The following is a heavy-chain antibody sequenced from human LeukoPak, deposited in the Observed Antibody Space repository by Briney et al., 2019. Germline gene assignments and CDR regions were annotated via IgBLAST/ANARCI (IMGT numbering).Heavy chain of an antibody. Sequence: PGGSLRLSCAASGFTFTNYWMTWVRQAPGKGLEWVANINKDGSEKQYVDSVKGRFTISRDNPKNSVYLQMSSLRVEDSAVYYCARDPAQDFDFWGQGIMVTVSS. D-gene: IGHD2-2*01. J-gene: IGHJ4*02. CDR2: INKDGSEK. V-gene: IGHV3-7*01. CDR3: ARDPAQDFDF. CDR1: GFTFTNYW.